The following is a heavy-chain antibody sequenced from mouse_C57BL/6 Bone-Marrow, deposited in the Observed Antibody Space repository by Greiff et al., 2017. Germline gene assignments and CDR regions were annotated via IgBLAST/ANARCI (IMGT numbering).Heavy chain of an antibody. Sequence: QVQLQQSGAELVKPGASVKISCKASGYAFSSYWMNWVKQRPGKGLEWIGQIYPGDGDTNYNGKFKGKATLTADKSSSTDYMQLSSLTSEDSAVYFCARGGYDYDEGYYFDYWGQGTTLTVSS. CDR3: ARGGYDYDEGYYFDY. J-gene: IGHJ2*01. D-gene: IGHD2-4*01. V-gene: IGHV1-80*01. CDR1: GYAFSSYW. CDR2: IYPGDGDT.